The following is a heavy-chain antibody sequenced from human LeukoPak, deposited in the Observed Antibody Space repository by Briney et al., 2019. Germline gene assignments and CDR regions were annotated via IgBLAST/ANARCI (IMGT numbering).Heavy chain of an antibody. D-gene: IGHD3-3*01. CDR1: GYSFTSYW. CDR2: IYPGDSDT. Sequence: GESLKISCKGSGYSFTSYWIGWVRQMPGKGLEWMGIIYPGDSDTRYSPSFQGQVTISADKSISTAYLQWSSLKASDTAMYYCARNEHYDSWSGYLGFFDFWGQGTLVTVSS. CDR3: ARNEHYDSWSGYLGFFDF. J-gene: IGHJ4*02. V-gene: IGHV5-51*01.